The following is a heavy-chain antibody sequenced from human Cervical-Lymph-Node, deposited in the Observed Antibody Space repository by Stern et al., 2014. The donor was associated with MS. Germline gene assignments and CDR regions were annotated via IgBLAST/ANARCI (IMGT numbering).Heavy chain of an antibody. J-gene: IGHJ4*02. D-gene: IGHD3-10*01. CDR1: NVSINSRDHY. Sequence: QVQLQESGPGLVKPSETLSLTCSVSNVSINSRDHYWGWIRQSPGKGLEWIGGVYYTGHAYYNPSLKSRVSISVDTSTHHFSLKMTSVSAPDTAVYYCARHGLGSGRGYFDFWGQGALVIVSS. CDR2: VYYTGHA. CDR3: ARHGLGSGRGYFDF. V-gene: IGHV4-39*01.